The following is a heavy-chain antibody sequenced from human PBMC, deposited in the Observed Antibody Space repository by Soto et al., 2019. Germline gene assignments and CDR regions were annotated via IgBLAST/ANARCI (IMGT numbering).Heavy chain of an antibody. Sequence: ASVKVSCKASGYTFTSYYMHWVRQAPGQGLEWMGIINPSGGSTSYAQKFQGRVTMTRDTSTSTVYMELSSLRSEDTAVYYCARAASTSLSISYFDYWGQGTLVTVYS. D-gene: IGHD2-2*01. CDR3: ARAASTSLSISYFDY. J-gene: IGHJ4*02. V-gene: IGHV1-46*01. CDR1: GYTFTSYY. CDR2: INPSGGST.